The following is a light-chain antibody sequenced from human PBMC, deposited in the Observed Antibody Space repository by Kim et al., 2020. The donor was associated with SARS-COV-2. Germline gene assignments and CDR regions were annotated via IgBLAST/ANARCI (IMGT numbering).Light chain of an antibody. CDR1: QTINNK. Sequence: VSQEERATLSCRASQTINNKLVWYQHKPGQAPRLLIYDATTRATGVPARFIGSGSETDFTLTISSLQSEDFAVYYCQQSNDWPALTFGQGTKVDIK. CDR3: QQSNDWPALT. J-gene: IGKJ1*01. V-gene: IGKV3-15*01. CDR2: DAT.